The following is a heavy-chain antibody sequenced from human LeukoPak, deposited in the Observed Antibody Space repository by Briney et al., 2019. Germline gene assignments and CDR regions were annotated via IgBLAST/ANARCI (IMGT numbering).Heavy chain of an antibody. D-gene: IGHD6-13*01. J-gene: IGHJ4*02. CDR2: IYSGGST. CDR3: AKDTGIAAAGTVDY. CDR1: GFTVSSNY. Sequence: GSLRLSCAASGFTVSSNYMSWVRQAPGKGLEWVSVIYSGGSTYYADSVKGRFTISRDNSNNTLYLQMNSLRAEDTAVYYCAKDTGIAAAGTVDYWGQGTLVTVSS. V-gene: IGHV3-53*01.